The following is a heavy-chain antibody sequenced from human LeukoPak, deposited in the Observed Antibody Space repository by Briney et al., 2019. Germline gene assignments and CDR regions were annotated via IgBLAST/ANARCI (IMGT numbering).Heavy chain of an antibody. CDR3: ARDQNDRSSWSTKGAFDI. CDR1: GFTFSDYY. V-gene: IGHV3-11*04. CDR2: ISSSGSTI. D-gene: IGHD6-13*01. J-gene: IGHJ3*02. Sequence: GGSLRLSCAASGFTFSDYYMSWIRQAPGKGLEWVSYISSSGSTIYYADSVKGRFTISRDNAKNSLYLQMNSLRAEDTAVYYCARDQNDRSSWSTKGAFDIWGQGTMVTVSS.